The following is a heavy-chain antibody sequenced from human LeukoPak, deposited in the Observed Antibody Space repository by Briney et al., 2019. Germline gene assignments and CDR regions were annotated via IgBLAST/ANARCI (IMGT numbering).Heavy chain of an antibody. CDR3: ARLSYYGDYGPIDY. V-gene: IGHV4-34*01. D-gene: IGHD4-17*01. CDR1: GGSFSGYY. CDR2: INHRGST. Sequence: SETLSLTCGVYGGSFSGYYWSWIRQPPGKGLEWIREINHRGSTNYNPSLKSRVTISVDTSKNRFSLKLTSLTAADTAVYYCARLSYYGDYGPIDYWGQGTLVTVSS. J-gene: IGHJ4*02.